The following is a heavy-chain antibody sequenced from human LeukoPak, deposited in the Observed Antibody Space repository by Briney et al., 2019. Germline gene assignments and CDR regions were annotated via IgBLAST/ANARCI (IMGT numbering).Heavy chain of an antibody. J-gene: IGHJ5*02. Sequence: PGGSLRLSCAASGFTFSSYAMSWVRQAPGKGLEWVSAISGSGGSTYYADSVKGRFTISRDNSKNTLYLQMNSLRAEDTAVYYCARGRRYCSSTSCYFWFDPWGQGTLVTVSS. CDR1: GFTFSSYA. CDR3: ARGRRYCSSTSCYFWFDP. V-gene: IGHV3-23*01. D-gene: IGHD2-2*01. CDR2: ISGSGGST.